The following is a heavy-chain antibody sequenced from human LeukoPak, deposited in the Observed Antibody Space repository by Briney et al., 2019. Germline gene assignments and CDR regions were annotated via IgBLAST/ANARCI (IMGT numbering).Heavy chain of an antibody. V-gene: IGHV1-69*05. CDR2: IIPISNTP. J-gene: IGHJ5*02. Sequence: ASVKVSCKTSGDTFSSKAINWLRQAPRQGLEWMGGIIPISNTPTSAQKFQGRVTFSTDESTRTSYMELRSLTSEDSALYYCARRRGTTHLYWFDHWGQGTQVTVSS. CDR3: ARRRGTTHLYWFDH. CDR1: GDTFSSKA. D-gene: IGHD2-15*01.